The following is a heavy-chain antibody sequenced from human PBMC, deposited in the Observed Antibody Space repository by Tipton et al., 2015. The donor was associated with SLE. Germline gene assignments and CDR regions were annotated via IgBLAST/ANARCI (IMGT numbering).Heavy chain of an antibody. J-gene: IGHJ4*02. Sequence: TLSLTCTVSGGSISSYYWSWIRQPPGKGLEWIGYIYYSGSTNYNPSLKSRVTISVDTSKNQFSLKLSSVTAADTAVYYCAGHMVHLLYWGQGTWSPSPQ. D-gene: IGHD1-1*01. CDR1: GGSISSYY. CDR3: AGHMVHLLY. V-gene: IGHV4-59*01. CDR2: IYYSGST.